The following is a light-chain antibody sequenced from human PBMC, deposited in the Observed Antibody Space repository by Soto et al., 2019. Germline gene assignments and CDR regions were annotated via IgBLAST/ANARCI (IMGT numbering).Light chain of an antibody. V-gene: IGLV4-69*01. CDR2: LNSDGSH. Sequence: QLVLTQSPSASASLGASVRLTCTLNSGHSTYAIAWHQQQPEKGPRFLMKLNSDGSHMKGDGIPDRFSGSTSGTERYLIISSLQSEDEADYYCQSWGTGFVVFGGGTKVTVL. CDR3: QSWGTGFVV. CDR1: SGHSTYA. J-gene: IGLJ2*01.